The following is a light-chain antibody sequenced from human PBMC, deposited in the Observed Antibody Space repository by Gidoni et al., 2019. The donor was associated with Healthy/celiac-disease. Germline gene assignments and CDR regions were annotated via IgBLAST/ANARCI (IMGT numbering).Light chain of an antibody. J-gene: IGLJ3*02. Sequence: QSVLTQPPSESGPPWQRVTISCSGSSSNIGSNYVYWYQQLPGPAPKLLIYSNNQRPSGVPDRFSGSKSGTSATLARSGLRSEDEADYYWAAWDDSLSGPEFGGGTKLTVL. V-gene: IGLV1-47*02. CDR1: SSNIGSNY. CDR3: AAWDDSLSGPE. CDR2: SNN.